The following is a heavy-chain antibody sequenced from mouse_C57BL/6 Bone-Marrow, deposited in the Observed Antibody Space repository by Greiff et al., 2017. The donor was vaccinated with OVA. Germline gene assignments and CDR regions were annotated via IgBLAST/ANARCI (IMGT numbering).Heavy chain of an antibody. CDR1: GFSLTSYG. Sequence: QVQLKESGPGLVQPSQSLSITCTVSGFSLTSYGVHWVRQSPGKGLEWLGVIWSGGSTDYNAAFISRLSISKDNSKSQVFFKMNSLQADDTAIYYCARRANWDVNYAMDYWGQGTSVTVSS. D-gene: IGHD4-1*01. V-gene: IGHV2-2*01. J-gene: IGHJ4*01. CDR3: ARRANWDVNYAMDY. CDR2: IWSGGST.